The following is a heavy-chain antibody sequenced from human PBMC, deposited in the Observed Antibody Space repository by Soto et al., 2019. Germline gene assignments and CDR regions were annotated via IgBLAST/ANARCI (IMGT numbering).Heavy chain of an antibody. J-gene: IGHJ6*02. V-gene: IGHV1-18*01. D-gene: IGHD3-22*01. CDR3: ARGGYYDSSGARNYHYYGMDV. CDR1: GYSFSSYG. CDR2: ISPYNDDT. Sequence: NVSCKASGYSFSSYGITWVRQAPGQGLEWLGWISPYNDDTKYAQRLQGRVTMTTDTSTRTAYMDIRGLRSDDTAIYYCARGGYYDSSGARNYHYYGMDVWGQGTTVTVSS.